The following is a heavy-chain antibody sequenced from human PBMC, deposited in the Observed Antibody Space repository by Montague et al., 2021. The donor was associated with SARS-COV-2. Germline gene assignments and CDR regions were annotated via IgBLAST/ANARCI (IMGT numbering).Heavy chain of an antibody. CDR3: ARSGVGIFDFSYFDS. D-gene: IGHD3-3*01. CDR2: RYQNGAT. Sequence: SETLSLTCSVSGFSISSGYYWGWIRQTPGKGLEWIGSRYQNGATYYSPXXKRPVTILLDTSKNQFSLSLTSVTAADTAVYYCARSGVGIFDFSYFDSWGQGSLVIVS. CDR1: GFSISSGYY. V-gene: IGHV4-38-2*02. J-gene: IGHJ4*02.